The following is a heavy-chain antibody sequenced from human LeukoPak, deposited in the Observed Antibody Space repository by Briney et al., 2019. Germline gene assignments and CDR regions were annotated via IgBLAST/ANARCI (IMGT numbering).Heavy chain of an antibody. Sequence: GGSLRLSCAASGFTFSSYAMSWVRQAPGKGLEWVSAISGSGGSTYYAGSVKGRFTISRDNSKNTLYLQMNSLRAEDMAVYYCARDFDSSSWYNYYYYMDVWGKGTTVTVSS. CDR3: ARDFDSSSWYNYYYYMDV. D-gene: IGHD6-13*01. V-gene: IGHV3-23*01. CDR2: ISGSGGST. J-gene: IGHJ6*03. CDR1: GFTFSSYA.